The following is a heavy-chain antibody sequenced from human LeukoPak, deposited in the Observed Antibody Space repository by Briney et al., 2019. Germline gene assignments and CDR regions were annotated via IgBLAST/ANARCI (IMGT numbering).Heavy chain of an antibody. D-gene: IGHD2-21*02. CDR1: GGSVSTGRYY. Sequence: SETLSLTCTVSGGSVSTGRYYWSWIRQPPGKGLEWIGYIQYSGGTNYNFSLKSRLTISLDTSKDQFSLKLSSVTAADTAVYYCARCARYCGGDCYPDGFDIWGQGTMVTVSS. CDR2: IQYSGGT. V-gene: IGHV4-61*01. J-gene: IGHJ3*02. CDR3: ARCARYCGGDCYPDGFDI.